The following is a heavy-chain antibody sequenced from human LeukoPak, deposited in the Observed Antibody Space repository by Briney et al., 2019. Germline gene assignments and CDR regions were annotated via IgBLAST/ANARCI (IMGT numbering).Heavy chain of an antibody. J-gene: IGHJ3*02. CDR1: GFSLSTSGGA. Sequence: SGPTLVNPTQTLTLTCSFSGFSLSTSGGAVGWLRQPPGKALEWLGLIFWDDAGRYIPSLENRLTITKDTSKNQVVLTMTNMDPVDTATYYCAHRQNWGEAFDIWGQGTMVTVSS. V-gene: IGHV2-5*02. CDR3: AHRQNWGEAFDI. CDR2: IFWDDAG. D-gene: IGHD7-27*01.